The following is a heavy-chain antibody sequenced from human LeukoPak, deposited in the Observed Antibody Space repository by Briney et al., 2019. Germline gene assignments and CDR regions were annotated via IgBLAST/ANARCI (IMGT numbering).Heavy chain of an antibody. J-gene: IGHJ4*02. CDR3: AKGLYCNSNICDAADY. D-gene: IGHD2/OR15-2a*01. CDR2: ISRGGGST. CDR1: GFTFRNYG. Sequence: GGSLRLSCAASGFTFRNYGMSWVRQAPRRGLEWVSAISRGGGSTYDAGSVKGRFTISRDNSKNTLYLQMSSLRSEDTAVYYCAKGLYCNSNICDAADYWGQGTLVSVSS. V-gene: IGHV3-23*01.